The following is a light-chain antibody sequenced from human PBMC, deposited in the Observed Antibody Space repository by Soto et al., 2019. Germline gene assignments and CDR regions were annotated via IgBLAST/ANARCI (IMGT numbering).Light chain of an antibody. CDR1: SSNIGAGFD. CDR2: GNN. J-gene: IGLJ2*01. Sequence: QSVLTQPPSVSGAPGQRVTIFCTGSSSNIGAGFDVHWYQHLPGTAPKLLIYGNNNRPSGVPDRFSGSKSGTSASLAITGLQAEDEADYYCQSYDSSLSGSVVFGGGTKLTVL. CDR3: QSYDSSLSGSVV. V-gene: IGLV1-40*01.